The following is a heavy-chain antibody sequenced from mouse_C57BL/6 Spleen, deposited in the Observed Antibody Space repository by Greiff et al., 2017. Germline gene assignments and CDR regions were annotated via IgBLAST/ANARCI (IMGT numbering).Heavy chain of an antibody. CDR2: IRSKSSNYAT. CDR3: VGEYGYEHYYAMDY. Sequence: EVKLVESGGGLVQPKGSLKLSCAASGFTFNTYAMHWVRQAPGKGLEWVARIRSKSSNYATYYADSVKDRFTISRDDSQSMLYLQMNNRKTEDTAMYYCVGEYGYEHYYAMDYWSQRTSVTVSS. CDR1: GFTFNTYA. D-gene: IGHD2-2*01. J-gene: IGHJ4*01. V-gene: IGHV10-3*01.